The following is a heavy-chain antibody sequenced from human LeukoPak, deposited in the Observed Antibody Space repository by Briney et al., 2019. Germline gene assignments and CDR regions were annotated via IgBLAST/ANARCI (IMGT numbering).Heavy chain of an antibody. D-gene: IGHD3-10*01. V-gene: IGHV3-23*01. Sequence: PGGSLRLSCAASGFTFSNYAMSWVRRAPGKGLEWVSTISGSGGNTHYADSVKGRFTISRDNSKNTLYLQTNSLRAEDTAVYYCAKDSYGSGSYGGAAYWGQGTLVTVSS. CDR3: AKDSYGSGSYGGAAY. CDR2: ISGSGGNT. J-gene: IGHJ4*02. CDR1: GFTFSNYA.